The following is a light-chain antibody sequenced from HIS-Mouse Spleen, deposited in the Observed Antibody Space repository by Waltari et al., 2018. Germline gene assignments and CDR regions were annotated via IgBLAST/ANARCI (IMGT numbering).Light chain of an antibody. CDR2: KAS. J-gene: IGKJ1*01. CDR3: QQYNSWWT. Sequence: DIQMTQSPSTLSASVGDRVTITCRASQSISSWFAWYQQKPGKALKLLSYKASSLESGVPSRFSGSGSGTEFTLTISSLQPDDFATYYCQQYNSWWTFGQGTKVEIK. V-gene: IGKV1-5*03. CDR1: QSISSW.